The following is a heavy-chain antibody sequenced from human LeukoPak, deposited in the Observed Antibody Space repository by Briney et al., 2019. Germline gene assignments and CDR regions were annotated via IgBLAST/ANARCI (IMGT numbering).Heavy chain of an antibody. J-gene: IGHJ4*02. CDR1: GGSFSGYY. Sequence: SETLSLTCAVSGGSFSGYYWTWIRQSPGKGLEWIGEINHRGSTTYNPSLTRRVTMSVDTSKNQFSLNLSAATAADTAVYYCARARRGYVRLDYWGQGTLVTVSS. CDR2: INHRGST. CDR3: ARARRGYVRLDY. V-gene: IGHV4-34*01. D-gene: IGHD5-12*01.